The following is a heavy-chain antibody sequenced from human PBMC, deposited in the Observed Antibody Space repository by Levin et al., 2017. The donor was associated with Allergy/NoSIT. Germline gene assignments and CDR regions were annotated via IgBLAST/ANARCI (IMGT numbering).Heavy chain of an antibody. CDR1: GFTFSSYA. V-gene: IGHV3-23*01. CDR3: AKGGVRGVIICLFDY. CDR2: ISGSGGST. Sequence: PGGSLRLSCAASGFTFSSYAMSWVRQAPGKGLEWVSAISGSGGSTYYADSVKGRFTISRDNSKNTLYLQMNSLRAEDTAVYYCAKGGVRGVIICLFDYWGQGTLVTVSS. D-gene: IGHD3-10*01. J-gene: IGHJ4*02.